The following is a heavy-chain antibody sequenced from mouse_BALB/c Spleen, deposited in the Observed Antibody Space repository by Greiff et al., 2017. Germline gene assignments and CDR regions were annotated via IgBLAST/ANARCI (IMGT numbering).Heavy chain of an antibody. J-gene: IGHJ2*01. V-gene: IGHV5-9-4*01. CDR1: GFTFSSYA. Sequence: EVKLMESGGGLVKPGGSLKLSCAASGFTFSSYAMSWVRQSPEKRLEWVAEISSGGSYTYYPDTVTGRFTISRDNAKNTLYLEMSSLRSEDTAMYYCAREKDYYFDYWGQGTTLTVSS. CDR2: ISSGGSYT. CDR3: AREKDYYFDY.